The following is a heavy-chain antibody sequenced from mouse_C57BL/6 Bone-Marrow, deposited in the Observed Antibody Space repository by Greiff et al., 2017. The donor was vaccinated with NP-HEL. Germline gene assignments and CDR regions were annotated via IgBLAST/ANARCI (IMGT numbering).Heavy chain of an antibody. Sequence: QVQLKQPGAELVRPGSSVKLSCKASGYTFTSYWMHWVKQRPIQGLEWIGNIDPSDSETHYNQKFKDKATLTVDKSSSTAYMQLSSLTSGDSAVYYGARVITTVVDWYFDFWGTGTTVTVSS. J-gene: IGHJ1*03. CDR3: ARVITTVVDWYFDF. D-gene: IGHD1-1*01. V-gene: IGHV1-52*01. CDR1: GYTFTSYW. CDR2: IDPSDSET.